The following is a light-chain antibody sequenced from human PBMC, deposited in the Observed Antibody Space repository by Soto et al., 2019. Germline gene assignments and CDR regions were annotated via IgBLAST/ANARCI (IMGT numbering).Light chain of an antibody. V-gene: IGKV3-20*01. CDR1: QGSSNNY. J-gene: IGKJ2*01. Sequence: ENVSTKSPDISSLSPGERATLSCRASQGSSNNYLAWYEQKPGQARRVPIYCASSRPTGLPDRFSGSGSGTDFTLTISRLQPEDFAVYYCQQYGSSPSTFGQGTKLEIK. CDR3: QQYGSSPST. CDR2: CAS.